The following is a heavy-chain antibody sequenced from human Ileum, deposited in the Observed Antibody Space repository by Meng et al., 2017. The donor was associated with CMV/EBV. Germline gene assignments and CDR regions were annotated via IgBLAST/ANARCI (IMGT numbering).Heavy chain of an antibody. CDR3: AHFVGGYYPSRPDY. CDR1: GFSPSTSGEG. D-gene: IGHD1-26*01. Sequence: QITLNESGPTLGKPTQTLTLTCSFSGFSPSTSGEGVGWIRQPPGKALEWLALIYRGDDKRYSPSLNSRLTIAKDTSKNEVVLTLTNMGPIDTGTYYCAHFVGGYYPSRPDYWGQGTLVTVSS. CDR2: IYRGDDK. J-gene: IGHJ4*02. V-gene: IGHV2-5*02.